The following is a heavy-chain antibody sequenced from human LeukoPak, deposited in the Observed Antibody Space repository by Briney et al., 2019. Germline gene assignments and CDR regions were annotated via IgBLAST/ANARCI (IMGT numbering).Heavy chain of an antibody. J-gene: IGHJ5*02. CDR1: GGSISSGDYY. CDR3: ASQRRGRSGYDLKVWFDP. Sequence: PSQTLSLTCTVSGGSISSGDYYWSWIRQPPGKGLEWIGYIYYSGSTNYNPSLKSRVTISVDTSKNQFSLKLSSVTAADTAVYYCASQRRGRSGYDLKVWFDPWGQGTLVTVSS. CDR2: IYYSGST. V-gene: IGHV4-61*08. D-gene: IGHD5-12*01.